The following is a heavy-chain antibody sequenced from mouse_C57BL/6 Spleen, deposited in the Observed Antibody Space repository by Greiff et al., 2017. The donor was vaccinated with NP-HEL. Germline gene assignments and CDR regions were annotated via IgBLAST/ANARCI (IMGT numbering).Heavy chain of an antibody. D-gene: IGHD1-1*01. CDR3: ARPHYYGSSYYAMDY. CDR1: GFTFSSYT. CDR2: ISGGGGNT. V-gene: IGHV5-9*01. J-gene: IGHJ4*01. Sequence: EVMLVESGGGLVKPGGSLKLSCAASGFTFSSYTMSWVRQTPEKRLEWVATISGGGGNTYYPDSVKGRFTISRDNAKNTLYLQMSSLRSEDTALYYCARPHYYGSSYYAMDYWGQGTSVTVSS.